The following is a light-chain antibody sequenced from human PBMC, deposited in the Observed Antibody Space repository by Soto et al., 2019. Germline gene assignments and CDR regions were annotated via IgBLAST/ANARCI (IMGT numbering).Light chain of an antibody. CDR2: GAS. V-gene: IGKV3-15*01. J-gene: IGKJ2*01. CDR1: QSVSSN. CDR3: QQYSNWPPYT. Sequence: EIVMTQSPATLSVSPGERATLSCRASQSVSSNLAWYQQKPGQASRLLIYGASTRAPGIPARFSGSGSGTEFTLTISSLQSEDFAVYYCQQYSNWPPYTFGQGTKLEIK.